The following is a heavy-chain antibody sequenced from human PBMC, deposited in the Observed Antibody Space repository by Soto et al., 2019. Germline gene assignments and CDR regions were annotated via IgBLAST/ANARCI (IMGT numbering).Heavy chain of an antibody. CDR3: ARDRVMRGNAYYYGMDV. J-gene: IGHJ6*02. V-gene: IGHV1-69*12. CDR1: GGTFSSFA. CDR2: IVPMFAAP. D-gene: IGHD2-21*01. Sequence: QVLLVQSGAEVKKHGSSVRVSCKTSGGTFSSFAISWVRLAPGQGLEWMGVIVPMFAAPTYAQKFQGRVSITADESTRTAYMELSRLRSDDTAVYYCARDRVMRGNAYYYGMDVWGQGTTVTVSS.